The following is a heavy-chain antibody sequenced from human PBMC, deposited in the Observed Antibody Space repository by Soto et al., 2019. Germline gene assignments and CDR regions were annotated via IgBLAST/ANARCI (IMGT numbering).Heavy chain of an antibody. D-gene: IGHD2-21*02. CDR2: IYHNGNT. Sequence: EILSLSSSHPGACMRSSHTSTYWNWIRQPAGKGLEWIAYIYHNGNTAYNPSLKSRITISVDSSKNQFSLKMNSVTAADTAVYYCERLNWNCGRDCYIESWGPGILVTVSS. J-gene: IGHJ4*02. CDR1: GACMRSSHTSTY. CDR3: ERLNWNCGRDCYIES. V-gene: IGHV4-61*01.